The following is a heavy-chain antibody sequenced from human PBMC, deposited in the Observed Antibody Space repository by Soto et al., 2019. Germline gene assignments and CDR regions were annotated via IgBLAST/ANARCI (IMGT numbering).Heavy chain of an antibody. CDR2: IIPIFGTA. V-gene: IGHV1-69*06. Sequence: ASVKVSCKASGGTFSSYAISWVRQAPGQGLEWMGGIIPIFGTANYAQKFQGRVTITADKSTSTAYMELSSLRSEDTAVYYCARDLRYAPGIVVVPAAIRYYYGMDVWGQGTTVTV. CDR1: GGTFSSYA. CDR3: ARDLRYAPGIVVVPAAIRYYYGMDV. J-gene: IGHJ6*02. D-gene: IGHD2-2*02.